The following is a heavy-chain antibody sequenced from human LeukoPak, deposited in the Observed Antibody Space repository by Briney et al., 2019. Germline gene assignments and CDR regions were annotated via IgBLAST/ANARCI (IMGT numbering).Heavy chain of an antibody. CDR1: GFTFSDYY. CDR2: ISSSGSAI. CDR3: ARGSFDYNWFDP. V-gene: IGHV3-11*01. J-gene: IGHJ5*02. D-gene: IGHD3-9*01. Sequence: GGSLRLSCAASGFTFSDYYMSWIRQAPGKGLEWVSYISSSGSAIYYANSVKGRFTISRDNAKNSLYLQMNSLRAEDTAVYYCARGSFDYNWFDPWGQGTLVTVSS.